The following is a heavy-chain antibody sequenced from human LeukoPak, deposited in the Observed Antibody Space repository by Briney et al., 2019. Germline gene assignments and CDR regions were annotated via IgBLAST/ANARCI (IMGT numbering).Heavy chain of an antibody. CDR2: VFHDGSP. J-gene: IGHJ3*02. V-gene: IGHV4-4*02. Sequence: SETLSLTCAVSGGSISSSSWWSWVRQPPGKGLEWIGEVFHDGSPNYNPSFRGRVTILVDKSKNQFSLNLGSLTAADTAMYYCARDPNIVSAVTLRTFDIWGQGTMVSVSS. CDR3: ARDPNIVSAVTLRTFDI. CDR1: GGSISSSSW. D-gene: IGHD5/OR15-5a*01.